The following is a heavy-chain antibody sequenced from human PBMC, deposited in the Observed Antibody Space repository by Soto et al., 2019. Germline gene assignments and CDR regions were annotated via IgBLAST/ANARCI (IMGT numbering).Heavy chain of an antibody. V-gene: IGHV1-69*12. CDR2: IIPIFGTA. Sequence: QVQLVQSGAEVKKPGSPVKVSCKASGGTFSRYGISWVRQAPGQGLEWMGGIIPIFGTANYAQKFQGRVTITADEYPSTAYMELSSLRSEDTAVYYCARARNDNYYYGMDVWGQGTTVTVSS. CDR3: ARARNDNYYYGMDV. CDR1: GGTFSRYG. D-gene: IGHD3-22*01. J-gene: IGHJ6*02.